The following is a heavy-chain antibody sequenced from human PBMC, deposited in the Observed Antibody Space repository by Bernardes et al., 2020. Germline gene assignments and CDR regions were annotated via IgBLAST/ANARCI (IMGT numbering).Heavy chain of an antibody. Sequence: SETLSLTRTVSGGSISSYYWSWIRQPPGKGLEWIGYIYYSGSTNYNPSLKSRVTISVDTSKNQFSLKLSSVTAADTAVYYCARVVTMVQGAPQKFDYWGQGTLVTVSS. CDR3: ARVVTMVQGAPQKFDY. J-gene: IGHJ4*02. CDR1: GGSISSYY. D-gene: IGHD3-10*01. CDR2: IYYSGST. V-gene: IGHV4-59*01.